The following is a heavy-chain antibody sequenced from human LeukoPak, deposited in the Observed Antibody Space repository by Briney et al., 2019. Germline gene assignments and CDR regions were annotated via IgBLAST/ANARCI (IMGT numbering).Heavy chain of an antibody. CDR3: ARGVKDIVGALNYCHYMDV. V-gene: IGHV3-7*01. J-gene: IGHJ6*03. CDR2: INQEGSEK. D-gene: IGHD2-15*01. Sequence: GSLRLSCAASGFTFSSYWMSWFRQAPGKGLEWVANINQEGSEKYYVDSVKGRFTISRDNAKNSLYLQMNSLRAEDTAVYYCARGVKDIVGALNYCHYMDVWGKGTTVCVFS. CDR1: GFTFSSYW.